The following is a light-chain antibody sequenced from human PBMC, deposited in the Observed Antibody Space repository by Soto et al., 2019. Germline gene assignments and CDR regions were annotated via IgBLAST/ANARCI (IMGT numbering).Light chain of an antibody. CDR3: GTWDSSLSVYV. CDR1: SSNIGNNY. V-gene: IGLV1-51*01. CDR2: DSN. J-gene: IGLJ1*01. Sequence: QSVLTQPPSVSAAPGQKVTISCSGSSSNIGNNYVSWYQHLPGTAPRLVIYDSNERPSGIPGRFSGSKSGTSATLGITGLQTGDEADYYCGTWDSSLSVYVFGTGTKVTVL.